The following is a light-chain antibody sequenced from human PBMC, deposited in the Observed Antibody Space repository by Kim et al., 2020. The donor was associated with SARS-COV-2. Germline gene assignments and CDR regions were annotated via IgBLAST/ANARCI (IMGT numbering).Light chain of an antibody. Sequence: PGERATLSCRASQSVYSSYVAWYQQKPGQAPRLLIYGASSRATGIPDRFSGSGSGTDFTLTIRRLEPEDFAVYYCQQYGISSYTFGQGTKLEIK. J-gene: IGKJ2*01. CDR1: QSVYSSY. CDR2: GAS. V-gene: IGKV3-20*01. CDR3: QQYGISSYT.